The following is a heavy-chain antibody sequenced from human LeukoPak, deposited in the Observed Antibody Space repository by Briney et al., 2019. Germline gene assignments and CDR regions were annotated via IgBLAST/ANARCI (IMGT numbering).Heavy chain of an antibody. D-gene: IGHD6-19*01. J-gene: IGHJ4*02. CDR1: GDSISGYY. CDR2: IYYSGNT. Sequence: PSETLSLTCTVSGDSISGYYWSWIRQPPGKGLEWIGYIYYSGNTHYNPSLKSRVTISVDTSKSQFSLKLSSVTAADTAVYYCAREVAVAGSLWDYWGQGTLVTVSS. CDR3: AREVAVAGSLWDY. V-gene: IGHV4-59*01.